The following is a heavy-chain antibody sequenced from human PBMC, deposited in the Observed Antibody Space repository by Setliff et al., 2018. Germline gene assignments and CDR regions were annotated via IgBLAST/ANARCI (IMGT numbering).Heavy chain of an antibody. Sequence: SETLSLTCAVSGYSISSGYYWGWTRQPPGKGLEWIGNIYHSGSTYYNPSLKSRVTISVDTSKNQFSLKLTSVTAADTAVYYCARDVRYYYGSGSYYNDWFDPWGQGTLVTVSS. J-gene: IGHJ5*02. CDR2: IYHSGST. CDR1: GYSISSGYY. D-gene: IGHD3-10*01. V-gene: IGHV4-38-2*02. CDR3: ARDVRYYYGSGSYYNDWFDP.